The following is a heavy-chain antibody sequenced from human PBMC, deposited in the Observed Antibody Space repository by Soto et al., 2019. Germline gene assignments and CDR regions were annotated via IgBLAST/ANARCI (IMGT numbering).Heavy chain of an antibody. V-gene: IGHV4-34*01. CDR2: INHSGST. CDR1: GGSFSGYY. Sequence: ETLSLTCAVYGGSFSGYYWSWIRQPPGKGLEWIGEINHSGSTNYNPSLKSRVTISVDTSKNQFSLKLSSVTAADTAVYYCARRRWFDPWGQGTLVTVSS. J-gene: IGHJ5*02. CDR3: ARRRWFDP.